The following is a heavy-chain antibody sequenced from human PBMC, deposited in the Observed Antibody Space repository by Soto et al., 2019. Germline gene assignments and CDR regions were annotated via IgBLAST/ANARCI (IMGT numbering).Heavy chain of an antibody. CDR3: ARERVGATATLDYYYCYMDV. D-gene: IGHD1-26*01. Sequence: QVQLVQSGAEVKKPGASVKVSCKTSGDSFSAFYLHWVRQAPGQGLEWLGWINPNGGATKYAQKFRGRGAMTRDTTIRTAYLELSSLRSDDTAIYYCARERVGATATLDYYYCYMDVWGKGTTVTVSS. CDR1: GDSFSAFY. V-gene: IGHV1-2*02. J-gene: IGHJ6*03. CDR2: INPNGGAT.